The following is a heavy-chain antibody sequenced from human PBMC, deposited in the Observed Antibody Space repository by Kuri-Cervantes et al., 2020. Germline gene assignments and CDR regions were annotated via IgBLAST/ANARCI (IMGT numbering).Heavy chain of an antibody. CDR1: GFNFSSYD. D-gene: IGHD1-26*01. CDR3: AREGPPSSGSCFDY. Sequence: GESLKISCAASGFNFSSYDMHWVRQAPGKGLEWVAVIWYDGSNKYYADSVKGRFTFSRDSSKNTLYLQMNSLRAEDTAVYYCAREGPPSSGSCFDYWGQGTLVTVSS. V-gene: IGHV3-33*01. CDR2: IWYDGSNK. J-gene: IGHJ4*02.